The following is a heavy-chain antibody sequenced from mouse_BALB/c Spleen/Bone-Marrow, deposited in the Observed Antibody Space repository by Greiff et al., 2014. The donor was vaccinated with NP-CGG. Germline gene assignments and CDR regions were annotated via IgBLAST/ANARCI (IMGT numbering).Heavy chain of an antibody. J-gene: IGHJ1*01. D-gene: IGHD3-2*02. CDR2: IYPGDGDT. CDR1: GYTFTSYW. CDR3: ARSRGLYFDV. V-gene: IGHV1-87*01. Sequence: VQLQQSGAELARPGASVKLSCKASGYTFTSYWMQWIKQRPGQGLEWIGAIYPGDGDTTYTQKFKGKATLTADKSSSTAYMQLSSLASEDSAVYYCARSRGLYFDVWGAGTPVTVSS.